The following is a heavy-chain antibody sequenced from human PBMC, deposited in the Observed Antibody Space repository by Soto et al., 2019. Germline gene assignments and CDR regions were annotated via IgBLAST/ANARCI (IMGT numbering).Heavy chain of an antibody. CDR3: ASPKIAFYNWFDP. J-gene: IGHJ5*02. D-gene: IGHD3-3*02. CDR1: GGSISSSSYY. V-gene: IGHV4-39*01. Sequence: SETLSLTCTVSGGSISSSSYYWGWIRQPPGKGLEWIGSIYYSGSTYYNPSLKSRVTISVDTSKNQFSLKLSSVTAADTAVYYCASPKIAFYNWFDPWGQGTLVHRLL. CDR2: IYYSGST.